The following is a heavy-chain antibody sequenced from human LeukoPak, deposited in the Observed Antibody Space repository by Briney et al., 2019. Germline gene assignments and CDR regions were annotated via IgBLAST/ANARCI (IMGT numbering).Heavy chain of an antibody. J-gene: IGHJ5*02. CDR2: ISTYNGNT. V-gene: IGHV1-18*01. Sequence: ASVKVSCKSSGYTSSSYGISWMRQAPGQGLEWMGWISTYNGNTNYAQKFHGRVTMTTDTSTSTAYMELRSLRSDDTAIYYCARDVPGSIGMTARFDPWGQGTLVTVSS. D-gene: IGHD1-1*01. CDR1: GYTSSSYG. CDR3: ARDVPGSIGMTARFDP.